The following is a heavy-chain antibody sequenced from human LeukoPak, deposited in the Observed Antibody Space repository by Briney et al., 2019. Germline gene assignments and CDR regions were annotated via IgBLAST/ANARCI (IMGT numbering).Heavy chain of an antibody. Sequence: PGGSLRLSCAASGFTFSSYGMHWVRQAPGKGLEWVAVIWYDGSNKYYADSVKGRFTISRDNSKNTLYLQMNSLRAEDTAVYYCARDGYYYDSSGYYSGLLDYWGQGTLVTVSS. CDR3: ARDGYYYDSSGYYSGLLDY. CDR2: IWYDGSNK. CDR1: GFTFSSYG. D-gene: IGHD3-22*01. V-gene: IGHV3-33*08. J-gene: IGHJ4*02.